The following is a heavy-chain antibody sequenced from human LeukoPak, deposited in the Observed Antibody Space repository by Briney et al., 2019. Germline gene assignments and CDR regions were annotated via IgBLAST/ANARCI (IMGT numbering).Heavy chain of an antibody. CDR3: ARRRDLYSGSYYPFDY. D-gene: IGHD1-26*01. CDR2: IYPGYSVT. CDR1: GYSFTSYW. J-gene: IGHJ4*02. Sequence: PGESLKNSCKGSGYSFTSYWIGLVRQMPGKGLEWMGIIYPGYSVTRYSPSFQGQVTISADKSISHAYLQWSSLKDSDTAMYYCARRRDLYSGSYYPFDYWGQGTLVTVSS. V-gene: IGHV5-51*01.